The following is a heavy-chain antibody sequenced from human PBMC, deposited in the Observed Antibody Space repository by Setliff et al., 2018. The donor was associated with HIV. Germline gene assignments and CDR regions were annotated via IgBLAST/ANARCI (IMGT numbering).Heavy chain of an antibody. D-gene: IGHD3-10*01. V-gene: IGHV1-69*10. CDR1: GDTLNNYA. J-gene: IGHJ5*02. CDR3: GRDSSFGERPNWFDP. Sequence: ASVKVSCKASGDTLNNYAISWVRQAPGQGLEWMGGIIPKLGIINHAQVRDRVTMTRDTSTNTVYMELSSLRSEDTAAYYCGRDSSFGERPNWFDPWGQGTLVTVS. CDR2: IIPKLGII.